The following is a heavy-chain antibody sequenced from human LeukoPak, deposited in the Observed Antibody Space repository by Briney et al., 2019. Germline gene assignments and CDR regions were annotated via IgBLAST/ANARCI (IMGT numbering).Heavy chain of an antibody. J-gene: IGHJ1*01. CDR2: INPKNGGT. Sequence: ASVKVSCKASGYTFTGFYIHWVRQAPGQGPEWMGWINPKNGGTNYVQNFQGRVTMTTDTSINTAYMELSWLRSDDTAVYYCARALGRGAIAVAGTEYFQYWGQGTLVAVSS. CDR3: ARALGRGAIAVAGTEYFQY. V-gene: IGHV1-2*02. D-gene: IGHD6-19*01. CDR1: GYTFTGFY.